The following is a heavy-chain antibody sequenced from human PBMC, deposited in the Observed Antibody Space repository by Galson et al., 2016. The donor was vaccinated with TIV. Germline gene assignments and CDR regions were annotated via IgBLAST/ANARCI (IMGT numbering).Heavy chain of an antibody. D-gene: IGHD3-22*01. CDR2: IYYSGST. CDR3: VRGLLDTSGYYPPPDAFDI. J-gene: IGHJ3*02. CDR1: GGSISSRGYY. Sequence: TLSLTCTVSGGSISSRGYYWSWIRQHPGKGLEWIGYIYYSGSTYYSPSLKSRLTISLDTSKNPFSLKLNSVTAPDTAVYYCVRGLLDTSGYYPPPDAFDIWGKGTMVTVSS. V-gene: IGHV4-31*03.